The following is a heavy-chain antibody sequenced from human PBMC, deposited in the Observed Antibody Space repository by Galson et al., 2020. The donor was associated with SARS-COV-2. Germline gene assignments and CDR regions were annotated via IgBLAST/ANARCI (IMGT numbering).Heavy chain of an antibody. V-gene: IGHV3-53*01. CDR1: GFTVSSNY. Sequence: GGSLRLSCAASGFTVSSNYMSWVRQAPGKGLEWVSVIYSGGSTYYADSVKGRFTISRDNSKNTLYLQMNSLRAEDTAVYYCVRESVGCSSTSCYGHYYYYYGMDVWGQGTTVTVSS. CDR2: IYSGGST. D-gene: IGHD2-2*01. CDR3: VRESVGCSSTSCYGHYYYYYGMDV. J-gene: IGHJ6*02.